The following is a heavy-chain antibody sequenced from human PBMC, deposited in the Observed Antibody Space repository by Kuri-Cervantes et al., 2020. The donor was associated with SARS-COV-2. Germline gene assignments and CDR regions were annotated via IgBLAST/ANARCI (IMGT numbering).Heavy chain of an antibody. J-gene: IGHJ4*02. CDR1: GFTVSSNY. V-gene: IGHV3-53*04. CDR3: ARDWGRDGYNPFDY. Sequence: GESLKISCAASGFTVSSNYMSWVRQAPGKGLEWVSVIYSGGSAYYADSVKGRFTISRHNSKNTLYLQMNSLRAEDTAVYYCARDWGRDGYNPFDYWGQGTLVTVAS. D-gene: IGHD5-24*01. CDR2: IYSGGSA.